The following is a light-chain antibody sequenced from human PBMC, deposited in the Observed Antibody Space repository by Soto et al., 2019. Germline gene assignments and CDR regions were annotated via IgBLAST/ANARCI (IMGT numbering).Light chain of an antibody. CDR3: CAYAGSYTLV. CDR2: DVS. CDR1: GSDVGAYKY. J-gene: IGLJ2*01. V-gene: IGLV2-11*01. Sequence: QSALTQPRSVSGSPGQSVTISCTGTGSDVGAYKYVSRYQQNPGKAPKLMIYDVSERASGVPDRFSGSKSGNMASLTISGLQAEDEADYYCCAYAGSYTLVFGGGTKVTVL.